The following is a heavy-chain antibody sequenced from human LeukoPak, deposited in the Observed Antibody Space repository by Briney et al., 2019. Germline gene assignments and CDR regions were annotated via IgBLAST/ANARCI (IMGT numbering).Heavy chain of an antibody. Sequence: GGSLRLSCAASGFTFDDYAMHWVRPAPGKGLEWVSLISWDGGSTYYTDSVKGRFTISRDNSKNSLYLQMNSLRAEDTALYYCAKVAVTTDAFDIWGQGTMVTVSS. CDR1: GFTFDDYA. CDR3: AKVAVTTDAFDI. J-gene: IGHJ3*02. V-gene: IGHV3-43D*04. CDR2: ISWDGGST. D-gene: IGHD4-17*01.